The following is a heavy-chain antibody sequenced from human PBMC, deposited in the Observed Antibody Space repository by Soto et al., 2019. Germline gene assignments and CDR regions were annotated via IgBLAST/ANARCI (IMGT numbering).Heavy chain of an antibody. CDR1: GFSFSRYV. D-gene: IGHD2-2*01. V-gene: IGHV3-23*01. CDR2: MSGSGGST. CDR3: AKVSGDQLLSTFDY. Sequence: GGSLRLSCAASGFSFSRYVMGWVRQAPGKGLEWVSVMSGSGGSTYYADSVKGRFTISRDNSKNTLYFQMNSLRAEDTAVYYCAKVSGDQLLSTFDYWGQGTLVTVSS. J-gene: IGHJ4*02.